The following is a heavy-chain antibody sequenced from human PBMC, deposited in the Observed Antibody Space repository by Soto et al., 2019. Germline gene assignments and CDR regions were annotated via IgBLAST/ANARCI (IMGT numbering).Heavy chain of an antibody. CDR3: AKGGGGSGWSDAFDI. V-gene: IGHV3-23*01. Sequence: EVQLLESGGGLVQPGGSLRLSCTTSGFTYSTYAMSWVRQAPGKGLEWVSVISGNGGTTYYAASVKGRFTISRDNSKRTLYLQMNSLRAGDTAIFFCAKGGGGSGWSDAFDIWGQGTMVTVSS. CDR2: ISGNGGTT. CDR1: GFTYSTYA. J-gene: IGHJ3*02. D-gene: IGHD6-19*01.